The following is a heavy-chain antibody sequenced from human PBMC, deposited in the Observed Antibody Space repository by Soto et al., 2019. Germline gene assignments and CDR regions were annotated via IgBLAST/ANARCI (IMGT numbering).Heavy chain of an antibody. CDR2: TSYTGNI. CDR3: ARDMQAGFTHYLDP. CDR1: VGPITSYH. Sequence: PSVTRSHTCTVSVGPITSYHCSGLRHLPEKQLEWIAYTSYTGNINSNPSLKSRVTTPMDTSKNQLSLKLTSMTVTDTAVYYCARDMQAGFTHYLDPGGQGTLLTVSS. J-gene: IGHJ5*02. D-gene: IGHD6-19*01. V-gene: IGHV4-59*01.